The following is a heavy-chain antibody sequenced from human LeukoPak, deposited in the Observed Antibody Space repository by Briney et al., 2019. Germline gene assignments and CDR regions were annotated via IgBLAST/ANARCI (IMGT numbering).Heavy chain of an antibody. D-gene: IGHD6-13*01. V-gene: IGHV4-61*02. CDR1: GGSISSGSYY. J-gene: IGHJ6*03. CDR3: ARLGIAAAGTYYYYMDV. Sequence: PSQTLSLTCTVSGGSISSGSYYWRWIRQPAGTGLEWIGRIYTSGSTNYNPSLKSRVTISVDTSKNQFSLKLSSVTAADTAVYYCARLGIAAAGTYYYYMDVWGKGTTVTVSS. CDR2: IYTSGST.